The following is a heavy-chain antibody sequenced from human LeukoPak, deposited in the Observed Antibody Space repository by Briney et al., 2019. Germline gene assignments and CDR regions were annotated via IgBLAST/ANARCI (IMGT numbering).Heavy chain of an antibody. CDR3: ARTDILTGYYRATMYYFDY. Sequence: SETLSLTCTVSGGSISSGGYYWSWIRQRPGKGLEWIGYIYYSGSTYYNPSLKSRVTISVDTSKNQFSLKLSSVTAADTAVYYCARTDILTGYYRATMYYFDYWGQGTLVTVSS. CDR2: IYYSGST. CDR1: GGSISSGGYY. V-gene: IGHV4-31*03. J-gene: IGHJ4*02. D-gene: IGHD3-9*01.